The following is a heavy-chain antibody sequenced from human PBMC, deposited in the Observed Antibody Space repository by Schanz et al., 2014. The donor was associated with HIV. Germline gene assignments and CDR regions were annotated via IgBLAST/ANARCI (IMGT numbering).Heavy chain of an antibody. D-gene: IGHD2-15*01. V-gene: IGHV1-46*01. J-gene: IGHJ4*02. CDR3: ARSASVISSGWCSGNACYSGAFHS. CDR2: INPSGGST. CDR1: GYTFTSYY. Sequence: QVQLVQSGAEVKKPGASVKVSYKASGYTFTSYYMHWVRQAPGQGLEWMGIINPSGGSTTYAQKFQGRVTMTRDTSTRTVHMELSSLRSEDTAVYFCARSASVISSGWCSGNACYSGAFHSWGQGSLVIVSS.